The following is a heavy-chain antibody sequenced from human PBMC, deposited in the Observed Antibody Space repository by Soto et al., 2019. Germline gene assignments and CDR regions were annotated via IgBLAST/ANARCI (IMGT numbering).Heavy chain of an antibody. D-gene: IGHD4-17*01. J-gene: IGHJ4*02. V-gene: IGHV4-59*08. CDR3: ASHDYGDSDFDY. CDR1: GGSISSYY. Sequence: SETLSLTCTFSGGSISSYYWSWIRQPPGKGLEWIGYIYYSGSTNYNPSLKSRVTISVDTSKNQFSLKLSSVTAADTAVYYCASHDYGDSDFDYWGQGTLLTVSS. CDR2: IYYSGST.